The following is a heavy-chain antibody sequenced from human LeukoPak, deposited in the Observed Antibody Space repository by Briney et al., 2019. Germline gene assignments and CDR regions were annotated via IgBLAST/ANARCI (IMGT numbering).Heavy chain of an antibody. CDR3: ARDHLVDY. J-gene: IGHJ4*02. CDR1: GFTFSSYA. V-gene: IGHV3-30*01. CDR2: ISYDGSNK. Sequence: PGRSLRLSCAASGFTFSSYAMHWVRQAPGKGLEWVAVISYDGSNKYYADSVKGRFTISRDNSKNTLYLQMNSLRAEDTAVYYCARDHLVDYWGQGTLVTVSS.